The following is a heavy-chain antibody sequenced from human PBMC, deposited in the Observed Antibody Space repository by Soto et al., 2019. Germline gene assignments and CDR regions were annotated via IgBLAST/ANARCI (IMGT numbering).Heavy chain of an antibody. V-gene: IGHV3-21*01. CDR2: ISSSSSYI. Sequence: EVQLVESGGGLVKPGGSLRLSCAASGFTFSSYSMNWVRQAPGKGLEWVSSISSSSSYIYYADSVKGRFTISRDNAKNSLYLQMNSLRAADTAVYYCARDQGAMIVPAPVYWGQGTLVTVSS. CDR3: ARDQGAMIVPAPVY. J-gene: IGHJ4*02. CDR1: GFTFSSYS. D-gene: IGHD3-22*01.